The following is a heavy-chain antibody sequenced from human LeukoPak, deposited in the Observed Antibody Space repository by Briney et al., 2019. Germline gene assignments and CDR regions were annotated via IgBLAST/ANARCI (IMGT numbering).Heavy chain of an antibody. Sequence: SETLSLTCTVSGGSISSSSYYWGWLRQPPGKGLEWIGSIYYSGSTYYNPSLKSRVTISVDTSKNQFSLKLNSVTPEDTAVYYCARDLPGIPSGIAAAGSHLYYYYYMDVWGKGTRSPSP. CDR1: GGSISSSSYY. V-gene: IGHV4-39*07. CDR2: IYYSGST. J-gene: IGHJ6*03. CDR3: ARDLPGIPSGIAAAGSHLYYYYYMDV. D-gene: IGHD6-13*01.